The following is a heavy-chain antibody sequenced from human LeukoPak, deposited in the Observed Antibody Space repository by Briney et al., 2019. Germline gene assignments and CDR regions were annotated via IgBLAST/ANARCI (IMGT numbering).Heavy chain of an antibody. J-gene: IGHJ4*02. V-gene: IGHV1-3*01. D-gene: IGHD3-10*01. CDR3: ARDRLWFGELVSFDY. CDR1: GYTFTSYA. Sequence: GASVKVSCKASGYTFTSYAMHWVRQAPGQRLEWMGWINAGNGNTKYSQKFQGRVTITRDTSASTAYMELSSLRSEDTAVYYCARDRLWFGELVSFDYWGQGTLVTVYS. CDR2: INAGNGNT.